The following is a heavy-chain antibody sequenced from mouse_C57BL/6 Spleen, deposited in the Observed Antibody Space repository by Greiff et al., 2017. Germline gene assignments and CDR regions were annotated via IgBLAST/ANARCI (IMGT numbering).Heavy chain of an antibody. CDR2: IDPSDSYT. Sequence: QVQLQQPGAELVMPGASVKLSCKASGYTFTSYWMHWVKQRPGQGLEWIGEIDPSDSYTNYNQKFKGKSTLTVDKSSSTAYMQLSSLTSEDSAVYYCARSKWDAPDSWGQGTTLTVSS. V-gene: IGHV1-69*01. CDR3: ARSKWDAPDS. J-gene: IGHJ2*01. CDR1: GYTFTSYW. D-gene: IGHD1-3*01.